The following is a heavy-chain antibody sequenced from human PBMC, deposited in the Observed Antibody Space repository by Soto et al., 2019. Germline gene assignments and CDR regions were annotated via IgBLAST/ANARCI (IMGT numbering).Heavy chain of an antibody. D-gene: IGHD2-8*01. CDR3: ARREVMGYCTNGVCDNYGMDV. Sequence: KPSETLSLTCTVSGGSISSYYWSWIRQPPGKGLEWIGYIYYSGSTNYNPSLKSRVTISVDTSKNQFSLKLSSVTAADTAVYYCARREVMGYCTNGVCDNYGMDVWGQGTTVTSP. CDR2: IYYSGST. V-gene: IGHV4-59*01. CDR1: GGSISSYY. J-gene: IGHJ6*02.